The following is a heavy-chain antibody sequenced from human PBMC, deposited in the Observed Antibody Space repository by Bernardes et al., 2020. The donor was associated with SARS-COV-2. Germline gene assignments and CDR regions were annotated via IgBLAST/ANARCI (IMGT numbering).Heavy chain of an antibody. D-gene: IGHD4-4*01. V-gene: IGHV5-51*01. CDR3: ARHPGPTVTLYFYYAMDV. J-gene: IGHJ6*02. CDR1: GYSFTSYW. Sequence: GASLKISCQGSGYSFTSYWIGWVRQMPGKGLEWMGNIYPGDSDTRYSPSFQGQVTISADKSTRTAYLQWSSLKASDTAIYYCARHPGPTVTLYFYYAMDVWGQGTTVTVSS. CDR2: IYPGDSDT.